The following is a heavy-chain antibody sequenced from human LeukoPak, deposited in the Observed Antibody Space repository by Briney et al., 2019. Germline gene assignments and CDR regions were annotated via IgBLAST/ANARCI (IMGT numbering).Heavy chain of an antibody. J-gene: IGHJ4*02. V-gene: IGHV3-53*01. CDR3: ARETYYYDSSTYFRATDY. CDR1: GFTVSSNY. Sequence: PGGSLRLSCAASGFTVSSNYMTWVRQALGKGLEWVSVIYSGGSTYYADSVKGRFTFSRDNSKNTLYLQMNSLRAEDTAVYYCARETYYYDSSTYFRATDYWGQGTLVTVSS. CDR2: IYSGGST. D-gene: IGHD3-22*01.